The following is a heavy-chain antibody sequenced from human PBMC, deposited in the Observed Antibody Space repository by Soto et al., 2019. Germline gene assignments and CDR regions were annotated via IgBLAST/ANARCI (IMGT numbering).Heavy chain of an antibody. D-gene: IGHD5-12*01. CDR3: ARESGGATATLDYYYFDMDV. J-gene: IGHJ6*03. Sequence: QVQLVQSGAEVRKPGASVTVSCRSSGDSFNDYYIHWVRQAPGQGFEWMGWINPNGGVTKYAQKFQGWVSMTRDTAIRTVNMQLSRLRSDDTAVYYCARESGGATATLDYYYFDMDVWGTGTTVTGSS. V-gene: IGHV1-2*04. CDR2: INPNGGVT. CDR1: GDSFNDYY.